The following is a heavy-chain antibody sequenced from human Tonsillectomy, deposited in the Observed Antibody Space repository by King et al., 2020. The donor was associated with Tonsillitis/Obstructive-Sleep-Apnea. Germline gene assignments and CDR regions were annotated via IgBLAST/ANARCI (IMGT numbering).Heavy chain of an antibody. D-gene: IGHD5-12*01. CDR1: GGSISSDY. V-gene: IGHV4-59*08. CDR2: ISYSGST. J-gene: IGHJ4*02. Sequence: VQLQESGPGLVKPSETLSLTCTVSGGSISSDYWSWIRQSPGKGLQWIGYISYSGSTSYNPSLRSRVTISVDTSKIQFSLRLSSVTAADTAVYYCARHGYGGYDRDLDWGQGTPVTLSS. CDR3: ARHGYGGYDRDLD.